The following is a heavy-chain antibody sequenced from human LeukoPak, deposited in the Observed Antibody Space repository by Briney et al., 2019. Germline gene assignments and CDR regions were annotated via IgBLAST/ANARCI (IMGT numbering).Heavy chain of an antibody. CDR3: ATRRGGPYPYYFDH. D-gene: IGHD2-15*01. CDR1: GDSFSGYY. J-gene: IGHJ4*02. V-gene: IGHV4-34*01. Sequence: SETLSRTCAVYGDSFSGYYWSWIRQSPGTGLEWIGEVNDRGTTNYNPNLKSRVTISVVTSSNQFSLRLTSVTAADTAIYFCATRRGGPYPYYFDHWDQGALVTVSS. CDR2: VNDRGTT.